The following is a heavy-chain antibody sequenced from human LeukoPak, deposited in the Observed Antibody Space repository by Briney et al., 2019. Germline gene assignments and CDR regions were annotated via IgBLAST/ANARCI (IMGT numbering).Heavy chain of an antibody. J-gene: IGHJ4*02. CDR3: AKYPILLYDGNGYYYFDY. D-gene: IGHD3-22*01. V-gene: IGHV3-23*01. CDR1: GFTSTSYA. CDR2: ISGSGSRT. Sequence: GGSLRLSCAASGFTSTSYAMSWVRQAPGKGLEWVSAISGSGSRTYYADSVKGRFTISRDNSKTTQYQQMNRLRAEDAAVYYCAKYPILLYDGNGYYYFDYRGQATLVTDSS.